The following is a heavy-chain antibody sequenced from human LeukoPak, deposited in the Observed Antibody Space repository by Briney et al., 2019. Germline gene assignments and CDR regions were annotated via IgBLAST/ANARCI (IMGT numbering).Heavy chain of an antibody. CDR2: INWNGGST. CDR1: GFTFDGYA. D-gene: IGHD6-13*01. Sequence: GGSLRLPCAASGFTFDGYATTWVRQGPGKGLEWASGINWNGGSTYYADSVKGRFTISRDDAKNSLYLQMNSLRAEDTALYYCARGPPRSSGSWTFEYWGQGILVTVSS. J-gene: IGHJ4*02. CDR3: ARGPPRSSGSWTFEY. V-gene: IGHV3-20*04.